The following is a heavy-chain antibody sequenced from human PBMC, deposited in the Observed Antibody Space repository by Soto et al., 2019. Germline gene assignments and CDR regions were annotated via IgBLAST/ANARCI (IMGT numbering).Heavy chain of an antibody. D-gene: IGHD5-12*01. CDR3: ARDHQRGYSGYDVDG. CDR2: ISAYNGNT. V-gene: IGHV1-18*01. CDR1: GYTFASYG. Sequence: ASVKVSCKAFGYTFASYGISWVRQAPGQGLEWMGWISAYNGNTNYAQKLQGRVTMTTDTSTSTAYMELRSLRSDDTDVYYCARDHQRGYSGYDVDGWGQGTLVSVS. J-gene: IGHJ4*02.